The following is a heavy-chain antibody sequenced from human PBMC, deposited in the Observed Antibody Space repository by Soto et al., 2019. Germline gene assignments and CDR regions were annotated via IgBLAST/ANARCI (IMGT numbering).Heavy chain of an antibody. Sequence: QGHLVESGGGVVQPGTSLRLSCAASGFTISTHGIHWVRQAPGKGVEWLVNIWYDGSNKFYAESVKGRFSISIDNSKNTAYPQRSSMRAEDRAVYYCAAATAWNFHFPYWGQGTQVTVYS. CDR2: IWYDGSNK. CDR3: AAATAWNFHFPY. D-gene: IGHD1-7*01. J-gene: IGHJ4*02. CDR1: GFTISTHG. V-gene: IGHV3-33*03.